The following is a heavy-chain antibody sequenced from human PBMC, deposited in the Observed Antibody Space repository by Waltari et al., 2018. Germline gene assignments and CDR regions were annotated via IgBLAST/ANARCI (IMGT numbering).Heavy chain of an antibody. V-gene: IGHV4-39*07. CDR2: IYYSGST. CDR1: GGSISSSRYY. J-gene: IGHJ4*02. Sequence: QLQLQESGPGLVKPSETLSLTCTVSGGSISSSRYYWGWIRQPPGKGLEWIGSIYYSGSTYYNPSLKSRVTISVDTSKNQFSLKLSSVTAADTAVYYCEAVAGGRFDYWGQGTLVTVSS. D-gene: IGHD6-19*01. CDR3: EAVAGGRFDY.